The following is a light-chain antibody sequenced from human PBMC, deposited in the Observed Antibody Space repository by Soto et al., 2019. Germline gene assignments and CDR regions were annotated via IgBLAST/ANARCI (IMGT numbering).Light chain of an antibody. Sequence: DIQMTQSPSSLSASVGDRVTITCRASQGISNYLAWYQQKQGKVPKLLIYAASTLQSGVPSRFSVSGSGTDFTLTIDSLQPDDGATYYCQKYNSAPRTFGQGTKVEIK. V-gene: IGKV1-27*01. CDR3: QKYNSAPRT. CDR1: QGISNY. J-gene: IGKJ1*01. CDR2: AAS.